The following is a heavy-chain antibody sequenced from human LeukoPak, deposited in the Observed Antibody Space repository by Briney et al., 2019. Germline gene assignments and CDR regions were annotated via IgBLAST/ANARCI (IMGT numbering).Heavy chain of an antibody. CDR1: GYSISSGYY. Sequence: SETLSLTCTVSGYSISSGYYWGWIRQPPGKGLEWIGSIYYSGSTYYNPSLKSRVTISVDTSKNQFSLKLSSVTAADTAVYYCAAAGNFGDAFDIWGQGTMVTVSS. V-gene: IGHV4-38-2*02. CDR3: AAAGNFGDAFDI. D-gene: IGHD6-13*01. J-gene: IGHJ3*02. CDR2: IYYSGST.